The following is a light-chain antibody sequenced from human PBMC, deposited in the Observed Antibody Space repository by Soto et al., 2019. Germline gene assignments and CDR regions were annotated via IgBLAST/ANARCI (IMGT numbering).Light chain of an antibody. CDR3: SSYTSSSTFYV. CDR2: EVS. J-gene: IGLJ1*01. V-gene: IGLV2-14*01. CDR1: SSDVGGYNY. Sequence: QSALTQPASVSGSPGQSITISCTGTSSDVGGYNYVSWYQQHPGKAPKLMIYEVSNRPSGVSNRFSGSKSGNTASLTISGLQAEDEADYYCSSYTSSSTFYVFGTGTQLTV.